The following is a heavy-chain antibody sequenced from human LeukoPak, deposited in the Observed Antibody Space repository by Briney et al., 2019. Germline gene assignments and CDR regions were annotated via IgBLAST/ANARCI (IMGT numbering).Heavy chain of an antibody. D-gene: IGHD3-3*01. Sequence: KPSETLSLTCTVSGYSISSGYYWGWIRQPPGKGLEWIGSIYHSGSTNYNPSLKSRVTISVDTSKNQFSLKLSSVTAADTAVYYCARSARFSHDFWSGYYTGIEGLDDYWGQGTLVTVSS. V-gene: IGHV4-38-2*02. CDR3: ARSARFSHDFWSGYYTGIEGLDDY. CDR1: GYSISSGYY. CDR2: IYHSGST. J-gene: IGHJ4*02.